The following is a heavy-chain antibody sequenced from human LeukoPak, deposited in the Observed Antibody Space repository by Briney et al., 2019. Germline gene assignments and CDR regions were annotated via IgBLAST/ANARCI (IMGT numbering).Heavy chain of an antibody. D-gene: IGHD2-21*01. CDR2: MNPNSGGS. Sequence: ASVKVSCKASGYTFTTYYMHWVRQAPGQGLEWMGWMNPNSGGSNSAQKFQGRVTMTRNTSISTAYMEMSRLRSDDTAVYYCARTYCGGNCYLNDAFNIWGQGTMVTVSS. CDR1: GYTFTTYY. J-gene: IGHJ3*02. CDR3: ARTYCGGNCYLNDAFNI. V-gene: IGHV1-2*02.